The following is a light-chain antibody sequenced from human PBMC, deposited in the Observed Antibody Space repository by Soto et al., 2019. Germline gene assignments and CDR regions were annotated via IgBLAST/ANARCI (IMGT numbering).Light chain of an antibody. J-gene: IGLJ3*02. Sequence: QSALTQPPSASGSPGQSVTISCTGTSSDVGGYNYVSWYQHHPGKAPKVMIYEVTKRPSGVPDRFSGSKSGNTASLTVSGLQADDEADYYCSSYAVSNNVLFGGGTKLTVL. V-gene: IGLV2-8*01. CDR2: EVT. CDR3: SSYAVSNNVL. CDR1: SSDVGGYNY.